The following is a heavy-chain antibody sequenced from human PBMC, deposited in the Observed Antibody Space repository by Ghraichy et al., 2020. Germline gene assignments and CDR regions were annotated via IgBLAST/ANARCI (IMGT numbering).Heavy chain of an antibody. CDR2: IGTAGDT. J-gene: IGHJ6*03. CDR1: GFTFSSYD. V-gene: IGHV3-13*01. CDR3: ARGLPSYGHYYYYYMDV. Sequence: LSLTCAASGFTFSSYDMHWVRQATGKGLEWVSAIGTAGDTYYPGSVKGRFTISRENAKNSLYLQMNSLRAGDTAVYYCARGLPSYGHYYYYYMDVWGKGTTVTVSS. D-gene: IGHD5-18*01.